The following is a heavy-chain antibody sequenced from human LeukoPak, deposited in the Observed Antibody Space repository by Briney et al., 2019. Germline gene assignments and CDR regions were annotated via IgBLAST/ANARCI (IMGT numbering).Heavy chain of an antibody. J-gene: IGHJ4*02. D-gene: IGHD2-15*01. CDR3: ARDLYCSGGSCYSD. CDR2: IIPIFGTA. Sequence: SVKVSCKXSGGTFSSYAISWVRQAPGQGLEWMGRIIPIFGTANYAQKFQGRVTITTDESTSTAYMELSSLRSEDTAVYYCARDLYCSGGSCYSDWGQGTLVTVSS. CDR1: GGTFSSYA. V-gene: IGHV1-69*05.